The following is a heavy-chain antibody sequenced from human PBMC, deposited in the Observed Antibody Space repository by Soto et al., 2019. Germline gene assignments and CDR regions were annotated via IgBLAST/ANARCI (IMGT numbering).Heavy chain of an antibody. D-gene: IGHD3-22*01. J-gene: IGHJ5*02. Sequence: ESLKISCKGSGYSFTSYWISWVRQMPGKGLEWMGRIDPSDSYTNYSPSFQGHVTISADKSISTAYLQWSSLKASDTAMYYCARQDYYDSSGPWGWFDPWGQGTLVTVSS. CDR3: ARQDYYDSSGPWGWFDP. V-gene: IGHV5-10-1*01. CDR2: IDPSDSYT. CDR1: GYSFTSYW.